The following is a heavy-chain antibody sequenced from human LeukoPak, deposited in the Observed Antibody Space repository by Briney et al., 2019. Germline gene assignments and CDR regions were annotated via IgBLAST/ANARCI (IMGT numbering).Heavy chain of an antibody. D-gene: IGHD6-19*01. CDR3: ARDRSGSSFFPYYFEY. V-gene: IGHV1-18*01. J-gene: IGHJ4*02. CDR1: GYTFTSYG. Sequence: ASVKVSCKASGYTFTSYGISWVRQAPGQGLEWLAWISAYNGNTDYAQNVQGRLIMTTDTSTNTAYMELRSLRSDDTAIYYCARDRSGSSFFPYYFEYWGQGTLVTVSS. CDR2: ISAYNGNT.